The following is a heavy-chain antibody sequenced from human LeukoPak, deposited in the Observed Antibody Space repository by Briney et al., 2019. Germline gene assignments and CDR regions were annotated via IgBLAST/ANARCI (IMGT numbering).Heavy chain of an antibody. CDR3: TRTINSWFDP. V-gene: IGHV1-46*01. CDR2: SSPSGGDT. J-gene: IGHJ5*02. D-gene: IGHD3-9*01. Sequence: GASVKVSCKASGYTFTNYGMHWVRQAPGQGLEWMGISSPSGGDTSSAQNFQGRLSMTSDTSTSTAYMELSSLRSEDTAMYYCTRTINSWFDPWGQGTPVSVSS. CDR1: GYTFTNYG.